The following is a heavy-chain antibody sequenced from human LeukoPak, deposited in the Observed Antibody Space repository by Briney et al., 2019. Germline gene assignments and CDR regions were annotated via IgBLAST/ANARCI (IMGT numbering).Heavy chain of an antibody. V-gene: IGHV1-8*01. CDR3: ATGYGDYNRFDY. CDR1: GYTFTSYD. Sequence: ASVKVSCKASGYTFTSYDINWVRQATGQGLEWMGWMNPNSGNTGYAQKFQGRVTMTRNTSISTAYMELSSLRSEDTAVYYCATGYGDYNRFDYWGQGTLVTLSS. CDR2: MNPNSGNT. D-gene: IGHD4-17*01. J-gene: IGHJ4*02.